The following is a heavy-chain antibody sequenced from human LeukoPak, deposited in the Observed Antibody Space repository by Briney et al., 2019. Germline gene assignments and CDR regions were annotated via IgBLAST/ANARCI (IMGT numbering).Heavy chain of an antibody. J-gene: IGHJ1*01. Sequence: ASVKVSCKASGFTFTSFGFRWVRQAPGQGLEWMGWISAYNGNTKYAQSLQGRVTMTTDASTSTVYMELRSLRSDDTAVYYCGRWRESSNWPPGYLQYWGQGTLVTVSS. CDR3: GRWRESSNWPPGYLQY. V-gene: IGHV1-18*01. CDR2: ISAYNGNT. D-gene: IGHD4-11*01. CDR1: GFTFTSFG.